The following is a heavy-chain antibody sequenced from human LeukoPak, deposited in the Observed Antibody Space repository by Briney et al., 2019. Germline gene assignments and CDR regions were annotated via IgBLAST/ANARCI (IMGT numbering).Heavy chain of an antibody. V-gene: IGHV1-18*01. CDR2: ISAYNGNT. J-gene: IGHJ4*02. Sequence: ASVKVSCKASGYTFTSYGISWVRQAPGQGLEWMGWISAYNGNTNYAQKFQGRVTMTRDTSTSTVYMELSSLRSEDTAVYYCARVKSDYDILGVDYWGQGTLVTVSS. D-gene: IGHD3-9*01. CDR1: GYTFTSYG. CDR3: ARVKSDYDILGVDY.